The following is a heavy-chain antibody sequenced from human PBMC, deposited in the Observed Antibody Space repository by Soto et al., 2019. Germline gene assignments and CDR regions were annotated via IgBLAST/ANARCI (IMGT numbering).Heavy chain of an antibody. J-gene: IGHJ4*02. CDR2: TRGKAYGGTT. Sequence: GGSLRLSCATSGFNFAGYAMTWFRQAPGKGLEWVGFTRGKAYGGTTEYAASVRGRFTITRDDSRRVAYLQMDSLRPEDTAVYFCSRVLSGYETMPYYFDSWGQGTLVTVSS. CDR3: SRVLSGYETMPYYFDS. D-gene: IGHD3-3*01. CDR1: GFNFAGYA. V-gene: IGHV3-49*03.